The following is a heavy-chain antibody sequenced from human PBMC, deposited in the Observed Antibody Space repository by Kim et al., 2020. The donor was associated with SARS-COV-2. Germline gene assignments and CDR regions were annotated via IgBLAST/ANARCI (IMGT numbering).Heavy chain of an antibody. Sequence: SETLSLTCTVSGGSISSYYWSWIRQPPGKGLEWIGYIYYSGSTNYNPAPKSRVTISVDTSKNQSSLKLSSVTAADTAGYYCARDSPRGTAMGLVWDYSGMDVWGQGTTVTVSS. D-gene: IGHD5-18*01. V-gene: IGHV4-59*01. CDR3: ARDSPRGTAMGLVWDYSGMDV. CDR2: IYYSGST. J-gene: IGHJ6*02. CDR1: GGSISSYY.